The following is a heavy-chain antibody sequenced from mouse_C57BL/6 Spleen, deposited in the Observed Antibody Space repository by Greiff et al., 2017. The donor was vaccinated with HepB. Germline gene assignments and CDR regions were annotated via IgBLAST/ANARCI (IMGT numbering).Heavy chain of an antibody. D-gene: IGHD1-1*01. CDR2: IYPGDGDT. CDR1: GYAFSSSW. V-gene: IGHV1-82*01. Sequence: QVQLQQSGPELVKPGASVKISCKASGYAFSSSWMNWVKQRPGKGLEWIGRIYPGDGDTNYNGKFKGKATLTADKSSSTAYMQLSSLTSEDSAVYFCARERIYYGSSYEAMDYWGQGTSVTVSS. J-gene: IGHJ4*01. CDR3: ARERIYYGSSYEAMDY.